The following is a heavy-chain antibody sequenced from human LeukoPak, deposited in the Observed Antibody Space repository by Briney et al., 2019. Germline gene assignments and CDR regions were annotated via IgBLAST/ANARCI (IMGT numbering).Heavy chain of an antibody. CDR1: GGSISSTDYY. CDR2: IYYSGTT. Sequence: SETPSLTCTVSGGSISSTDYYWGWIRQPPGKGLEWIGSIYYSGTTYYNPSLKSRVTISIDTSKNQFSLKLSSVTAADTAVYYCARDRAGNSCYVDWGQGTLVTVSS. D-gene: IGHD2-2*01. V-gene: IGHV4-39*07. CDR3: ARDRAGNSCYVD. J-gene: IGHJ4*02.